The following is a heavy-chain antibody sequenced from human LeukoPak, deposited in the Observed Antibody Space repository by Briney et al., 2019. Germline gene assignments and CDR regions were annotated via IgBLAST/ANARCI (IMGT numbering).Heavy chain of an antibody. CDR2: IIPIFGTA. V-gene: IGHV1-69*13. Sequence: SVKVSCKSSGGTVSSYAISWVRQAPGQGLEWMGGIIPIFGTANYAQKFQGRVTITADESTSTAYMELSSLRSEDTAVYYCAREVYCSSTSCPGVWGQGTLVTVSS. J-gene: IGHJ4*02. D-gene: IGHD2-2*01. CDR3: AREVYCSSTSCPGV. CDR1: GGTVSSYA.